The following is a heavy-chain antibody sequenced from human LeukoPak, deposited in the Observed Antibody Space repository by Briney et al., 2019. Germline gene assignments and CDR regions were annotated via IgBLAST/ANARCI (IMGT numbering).Heavy chain of an antibody. J-gene: IGHJ4*02. CDR3: ARDSGRGDYDDY. D-gene: IGHD4-17*01. V-gene: IGHV3-48*03. Sequence: PGGSLRLSCAASGFTFSSYEMNWVRQPPGKGLEWVSYISSSGSTIYYADSVKGRFTISRDNAKNSLYLQMNSLRAEDTAVYYCARDSGRGDYDDYWGQGTLVTVSS. CDR1: GFTFSSYE. CDR2: ISSSGSTI.